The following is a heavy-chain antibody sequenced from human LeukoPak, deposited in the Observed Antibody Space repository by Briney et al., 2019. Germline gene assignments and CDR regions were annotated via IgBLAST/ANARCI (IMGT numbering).Heavy chain of an antibody. CDR2: ISTSGST. V-gene: IGHV4-4*07. CDR1: GGSISSYY. CDR3: ANEEVEYFQH. J-gene: IGHJ1*01. Sequence: SETLSLTCTVSGGSISSYYWSWIRQPAGKGLESIGHISTSGSTNYNPSLKSRVTMSVDTSKNQFSLKLSSVTAADTAVYYCANEEVEYFQHWGQGTLVTVSS.